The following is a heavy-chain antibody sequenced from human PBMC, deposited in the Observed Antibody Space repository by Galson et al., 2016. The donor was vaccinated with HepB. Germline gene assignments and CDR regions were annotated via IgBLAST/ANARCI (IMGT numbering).Heavy chain of an antibody. V-gene: IGHV3-48*01. CDR3: AKDMTTMVRGVMHY. Sequence: SLRLSCAASGFSFNNYAMGWVRQTPGKGLEWVSYISSSSSTIYYADSVKGRFTISRDNAKNSLYLQMNSLRAEDTALYYCAKDMTTMVRGVMHYWGQGTLVTVSS. D-gene: IGHD3-10*01. CDR2: ISSSSSTI. J-gene: IGHJ4*02. CDR1: GFSFNNYA.